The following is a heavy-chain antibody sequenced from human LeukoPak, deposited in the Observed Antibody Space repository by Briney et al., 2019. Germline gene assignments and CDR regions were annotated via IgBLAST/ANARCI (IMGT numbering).Heavy chain of an antibody. V-gene: IGHV4-4*02. CDR2: IYHGGNT. D-gene: IGHD5-18*01. CDR1: GGSISSSNW. Sequence: HPSETLSLTCAVSGGSISSSNWWSWVRQPPGKGLEWIGEIYHGGNTNYNPSLKSRVTISVDKSKNQFSLKLSSVTAADTAVYYCAISTAWRYYFDYWGQGTLDTVSS. CDR3: AISTAWRYYFDY. J-gene: IGHJ4*02.